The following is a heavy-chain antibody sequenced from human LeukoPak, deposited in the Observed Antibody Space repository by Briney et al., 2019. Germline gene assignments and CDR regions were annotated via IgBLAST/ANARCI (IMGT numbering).Heavy chain of an antibody. J-gene: IGHJ4*02. Sequence: GGTLRLSCAASGFTFSDYYMSWIRQAPGKGLEWVSYISSSGSTIYYADSVKGRFTISRDNAKNSLYLKMNSLRAEDTAVYYCASRHRGSYYFDYWGQGTLVTVSS. V-gene: IGHV3-11*01. CDR2: ISSSGSTI. CDR3: ASRHRGSYYFDY. CDR1: GFTFSDYY. D-gene: IGHD1-26*01.